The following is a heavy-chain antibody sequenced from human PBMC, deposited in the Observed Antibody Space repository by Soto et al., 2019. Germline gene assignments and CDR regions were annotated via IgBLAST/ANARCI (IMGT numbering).Heavy chain of an antibody. CDR2: ISGSGGST. CDR1: GFTFSSYA. V-gene: IGHV3-23*01. CDR3: AKTLRWGSSGAFGI. D-gene: IGHD3-16*01. Sequence: XGSLRLSCAAAGFTFSSYAMSWVRQAPGKGLEWVSAISGSGGSTYYADSVKGRFTISRDNSKNTLYLQMNSLRAEDTAVYYCAKTLRWGSSGAFGIWGQGKMVTVSS. J-gene: IGHJ3*02.